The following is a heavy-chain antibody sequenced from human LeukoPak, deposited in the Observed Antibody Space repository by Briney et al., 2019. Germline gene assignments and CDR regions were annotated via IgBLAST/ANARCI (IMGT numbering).Heavy chain of an antibody. CDR3: TRAQREYCSSSSCSLHY. CDR1: GFTFTTYW. V-gene: IGHV3-7*01. Sequence: GGSLSISCAASGFTFTTYWMGWVRQAPGKGPEWVANINQVGSSKYFVDSVKGRFIISRDNAKNSLYLQMNSLRDEDTAVYYCTRAQREYCSSSSCSLHYWGQGTLVTVSS. J-gene: IGHJ4*02. CDR2: INQVGSSK. D-gene: IGHD2-2*01.